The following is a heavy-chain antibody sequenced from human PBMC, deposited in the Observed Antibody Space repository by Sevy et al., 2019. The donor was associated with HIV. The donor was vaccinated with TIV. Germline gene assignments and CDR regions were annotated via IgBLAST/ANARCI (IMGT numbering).Heavy chain of an antibody. J-gene: IGHJ4*02. CDR2: IYTSGST. D-gene: IGHD3-16*02. CDR3: ARDSYDYVWGSYRFFDY. Sequence: SETLSLTCTVSGGSISSYYWSWIRQPAGKGLEWIGRIYTSGSTNYNPSLKSRVTMSVDRSKNQFSLKLSSVTAADTAVYYCARDSYDYVWGSYRFFDYWGQGTLVTVSS. CDR1: GGSISSYY. V-gene: IGHV4-4*07.